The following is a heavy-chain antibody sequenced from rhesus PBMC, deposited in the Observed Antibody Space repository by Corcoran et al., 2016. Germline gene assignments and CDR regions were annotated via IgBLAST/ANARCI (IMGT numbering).Heavy chain of an antibody. J-gene: IGHJ4*01. V-gene: IGHV3-136*01. D-gene: IGHD1-1*01. CDR3: TRGWGGTREIDY. CDR1: GFTFSSYD. Sequence: EVQLVESGGGLVQPGGSLRLSCAASGFTFSSYDMSWVRQAPGKGLEWVSYISYTCKTIYYADSVKGRFIISRDNAKNSLSLQMSSLRAEDTAVYYCTRGWGGTREIDYWGQGVLVTVSS. CDR2: ISYTCKTI.